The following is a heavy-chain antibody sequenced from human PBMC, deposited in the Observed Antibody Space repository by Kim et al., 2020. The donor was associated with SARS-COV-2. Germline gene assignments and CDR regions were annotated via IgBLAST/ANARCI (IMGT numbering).Heavy chain of an antibody. V-gene: IGHV3-21*01. CDR1: GLTFSSYS. D-gene: IGHD4-4*01. CDR2: ISSGSGYI. J-gene: IGHJ6*02. CDR3: ASRLQYNGMDV. Sequence: GGSLRLSCAASGLTFSSYSMNWVRQAPGKGLEWVSSISSGSGYIYYADSVKGRFTISRDNAKNSLFLQMNSLRAEDTAVYYCASRLQYNGMDVWGQGTTVTVSS.